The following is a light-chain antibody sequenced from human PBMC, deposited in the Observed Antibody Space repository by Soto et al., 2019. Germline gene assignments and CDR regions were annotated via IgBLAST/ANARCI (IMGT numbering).Light chain of an antibody. CDR2: EVS. V-gene: IGLV2-8*01. CDR3: SSYAGSNNYV. J-gene: IGLJ1*01. CDR1: SSDVGGYNY. Sequence: QSVLTQPPSASGSPGQSVTISCTGTSSDVGGYNYVSWYQQHPGKAPKLMIYEVSKRPSGVPDRFSGSKSGNTASLTVSGLQADDEADSYCSSYAGSNNYVFGTGTKDTV.